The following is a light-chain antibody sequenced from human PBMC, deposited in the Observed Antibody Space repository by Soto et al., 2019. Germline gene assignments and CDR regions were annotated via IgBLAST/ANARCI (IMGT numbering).Light chain of an antibody. Sequence: EIVLTQSPATLSLSPGESATLSCRASQPIGSYLAWYQQKPGQAPRLLIYDAYNRATGIPARFIAGGSGTDFTLTISSLEPEDSAIYYCQQRRNWPPVTFGGGTKVEIK. V-gene: IGKV3-11*01. CDR1: QPIGSY. CDR2: DAY. J-gene: IGKJ4*01. CDR3: QQRRNWPPVT.